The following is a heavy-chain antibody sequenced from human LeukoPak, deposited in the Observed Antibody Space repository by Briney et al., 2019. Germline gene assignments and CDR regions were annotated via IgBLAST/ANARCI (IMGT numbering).Heavy chain of an antibody. D-gene: IGHD3-10*01. CDR3: ARAIMVRGATDY. J-gene: IGHJ4*02. CDR2: ISSSSSTI. CDR1: GFTFSRYW. V-gene: IGHV3-48*02. Sequence: GGSLRLSCAASGFTFSRYWMHWVRQAPGKGLEWISFISSSSSTIYYADSVKGRFTISRDNAKNSLYLQMNGLRDEDTAVYYCARAIMVRGATDYWGQGTLVTVSS.